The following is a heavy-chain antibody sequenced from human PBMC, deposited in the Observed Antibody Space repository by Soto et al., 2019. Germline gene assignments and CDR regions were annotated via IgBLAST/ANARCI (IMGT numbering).Heavy chain of an antibody. CDR3: AKDLFLQGYFGSGNYYALDY. CDR1: GFTFTNYV. J-gene: IGHJ4*02. D-gene: IGHD3-10*01. CDR2: ISGSGTST. V-gene: IGHV3-23*01. Sequence: SGGSLRLSCAASGFTFTNYVMNWVRQAPGKGLEWVSGISGSGTSTWYADSVKGRFTISRDTSKNTLYLQMNSLRAEDTAVYYCAKDLFLQGYFGSGNYYALDYWGQGTLVTVSS.